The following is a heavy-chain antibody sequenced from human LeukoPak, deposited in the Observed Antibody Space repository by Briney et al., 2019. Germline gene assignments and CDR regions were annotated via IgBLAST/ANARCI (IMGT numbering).Heavy chain of an antibody. Sequence: GGSLRLSCAASGFIFSSYSMNWVRQAPGKGLEWVSSISSGGTYIYYADSMRGRFTISRDNAKSSVYLQMNSLRVEDTAVYYCARDVSRDVSCYTDWGQGTLVTVSS. V-gene: IGHV3-21*01. J-gene: IGHJ4*02. CDR3: ARDVSRDVSCYTD. CDR1: GFIFSSYS. D-gene: IGHD2-2*02. CDR2: ISSGGTYI.